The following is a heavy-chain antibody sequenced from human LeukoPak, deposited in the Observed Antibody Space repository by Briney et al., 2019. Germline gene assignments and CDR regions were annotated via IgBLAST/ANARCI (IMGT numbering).Heavy chain of an antibody. CDR3: ARALGLRLGELSLFDY. CDR1: GGSISSGDYY. V-gene: IGHV4-30-4*01. CDR2: IYYSGST. Sequence: SQTLSLTCTVSGGSISSGDYYWSWIRQPPGKGLEWIGYIYYSGSTYYNPSLKSRVTIPVDTSKNQFSLKLSSVTAADTAVYYCARALGLRLGELSLFDYWGQGTLVTVSS. J-gene: IGHJ4*02. D-gene: IGHD3-16*02.